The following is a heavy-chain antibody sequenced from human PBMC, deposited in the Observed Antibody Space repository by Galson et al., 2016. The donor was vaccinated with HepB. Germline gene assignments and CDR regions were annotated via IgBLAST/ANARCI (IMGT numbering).Heavy chain of an antibody. D-gene: IGHD1-7*01. V-gene: IGHV4-4*02. CDR2: IHQTGTA. CDR3: TRGTLGTTATMAFDY. Sequence: SETLSLTCAVSGASISNNYWWSWVRQSPEKGLEWIGEIHQTGTANYNPSFTSRATISVDTSKNQISLRLDSVTAADTAVYYCTRGTLGTTATMAFDYWGQGTLVSVSA. J-gene: IGHJ4*02. CDR1: GASISNNYW.